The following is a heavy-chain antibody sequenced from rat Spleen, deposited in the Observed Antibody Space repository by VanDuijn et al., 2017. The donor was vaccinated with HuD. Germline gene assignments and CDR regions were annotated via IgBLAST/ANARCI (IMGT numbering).Heavy chain of an antibody. CDR3: TRKYTTDNYWYFDF. V-gene: IGHV5-29*01. Sequence: EVQLVESDGGLVQPGRSLKLSCAASGFTFSDYYMAWVRQTPTQGLEWVATISYDGSTTYYRDPVKGRFTISRDNAESTLYLQMDSLRSEATATYYCTRKYTTDNYWYFDFWGPGTMVTVSS. D-gene: IGHD1-6*01. CDR2: ISYDGSTT. J-gene: IGHJ1*01. CDR1: GFTFSDYY.